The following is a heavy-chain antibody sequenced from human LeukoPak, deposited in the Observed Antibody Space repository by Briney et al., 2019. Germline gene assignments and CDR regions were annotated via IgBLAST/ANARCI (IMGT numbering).Heavy chain of an antibody. Sequence: KSGGSLRLSCAASGFTFSSYSMNWVRQAPGKGLEWVSSISTSSSYIYYADSVKGRFTISRDNAKNSLYLRMNSLRAEDTAVYYCARDWDIVVVPAADWGQGTLVTVSS. CDR2: ISTSSSYI. CDR3: ARDWDIVVVPAAD. D-gene: IGHD2-2*01. V-gene: IGHV3-21*01. J-gene: IGHJ4*02. CDR1: GFTFSSYS.